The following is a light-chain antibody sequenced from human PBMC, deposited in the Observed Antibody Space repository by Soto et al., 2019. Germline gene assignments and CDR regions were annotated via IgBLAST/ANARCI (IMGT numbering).Light chain of an antibody. CDR1: SSDVGGFNY. V-gene: IGLV2-14*01. Sequence: QSALTQPASVSGSPGQSITISCTGTSSDVGGFNYVSWYQQHPGKVPKLIIYDVNDRPSGVSDRFSGSKSGNTASLTISGLRSEDEADYFCSAYTSDTMHVLFGGGTQLTVL. CDR2: DVN. CDR3: SAYTSDTMHVL. J-gene: IGLJ2*01.